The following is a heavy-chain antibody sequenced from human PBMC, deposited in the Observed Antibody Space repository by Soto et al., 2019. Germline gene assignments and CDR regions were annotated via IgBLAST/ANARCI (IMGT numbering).Heavy chain of an antibody. CDR2: IYATGDT. Sequence: PSETLSLTCNVSGASLSRYYWSWIRQPPGKGLEWIGRIYATGDTDYNPSLKSRISMSVDMSKEQLSLTLRSVTAADTAIYYCVRDGTKNLRDRFEPWGRGILVTVSS. CDR3: VRDGTKNLRDRFEP. V-gene: IGHV4-4*07. D-gene: IGHD1-26*01. CDR1: GASLSRYY. J-gene: IGHJ5*02.